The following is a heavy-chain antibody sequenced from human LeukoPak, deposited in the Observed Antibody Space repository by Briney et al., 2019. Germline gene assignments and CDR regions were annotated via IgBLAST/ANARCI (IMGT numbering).Heavy chain of an antibody. V-gene: IGHV5-51*01. CDR1: GYRFTSDW. Sequence: PGESLKISCQGSGYRFTSDWIGRVRQMPGKGLEWMGIIYPGDSDTRYSPSFQGQVTISADKSISTAYLQWSSLKASDTAMYYCARGEMTTTYNAFDIWGQGTMVTVSS. CDR2: IYPGDSDT. CDR3: ARGEMTTTYNAFDI. J-gene: IGHJ3*02. D-gene: IGHD5-24*01.